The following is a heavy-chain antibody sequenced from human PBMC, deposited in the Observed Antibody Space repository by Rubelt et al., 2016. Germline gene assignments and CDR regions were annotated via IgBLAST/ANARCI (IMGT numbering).Heavy chain of an antibody. Sequence: QLQLQESGPGLVKPSETLSLTCTVSGGSISSSSYYWGWIRQPPGKGMEWIGYIYYSGSTNYNPSPKSRVTISVDTSKNQFSLKLSSVTAADTAVYYCARAGTPGTTGAVDYWGQGTLVIVSS. D-gene: IGHD1-1*01. CDR1: GGSISSSSYY. V-gene: IGHV4-61*05. CDR2: IYYSGST. CDR3: ARAGTPGTTGAVDY. J-gene: IGHJ4*02.